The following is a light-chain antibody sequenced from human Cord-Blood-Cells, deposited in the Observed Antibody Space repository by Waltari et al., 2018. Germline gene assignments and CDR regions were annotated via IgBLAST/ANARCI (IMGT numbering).Light chain of an antibody. CDR1: QSISSY. J-gene: IGKJ1*01. Sequence: DIQMTQSPSSLSASVGDRVTITCRASQSISSYLNWYQQKPGKAPKLLIYAASSLQSGVPSRFSGSGSWTDFTLTISSLQPEDFATYYCQHSYSTPETFGQGTKVEIK. CDR2: AAS. V-gene: IGKV1-39*01. CDR3: QHSYSTPET.